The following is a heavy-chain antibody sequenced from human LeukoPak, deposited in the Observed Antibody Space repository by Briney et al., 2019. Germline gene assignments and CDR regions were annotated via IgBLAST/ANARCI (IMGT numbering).Heavy chain of an antibody. CDR1: GYTFTGYY. J-gene: IGHJ4*02. Sequence: ASVKVSCKASGYTFTGYYMHWVRQAPGLGLEWMGWINPNSGGTNYAQKFQDRVTMSRDTSSTTVYMELSSLRSDDTAVYYCARGEHLERYYFDYWGQGTLVTVSS. V-gene: IGHV1-2*02. D-gene: IGHD1-1*01. CDR3: ARGEHLERYYFDY. CDR2: INPNSGGT.